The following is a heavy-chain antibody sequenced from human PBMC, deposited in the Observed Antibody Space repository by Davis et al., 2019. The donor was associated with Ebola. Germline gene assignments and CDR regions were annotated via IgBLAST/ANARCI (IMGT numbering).Heavy chain of an antibody. D-gene: IGHD2-21*02. CDR3: ARDIPVSSVVVTAAFDY. J-gene: IGHJ4*02. V-gene: IGHV3-21*01. Sequence: GGSLRLSCTASGFTFSTYRMNWVRQAPGKGLEWVSSISSSSSYIYYADSLKGRFTISRDNAKNSLYLQMNSLRAEDTAVYYCARDIPVSSVVVTAAFDYWGQGTLVTVSS. CDR2: ISSSSSYI. CDR1: GFTFSTYR.